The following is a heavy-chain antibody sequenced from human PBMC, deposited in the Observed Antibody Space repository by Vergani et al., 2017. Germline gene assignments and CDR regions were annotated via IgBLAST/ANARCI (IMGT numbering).Heavy chain of an antibody. V-gene: IGHV3-73*01. CDR1: GFTFSGSA. J-gene: IGHJ4*02. CDR3: TRHNMTTDY. D-gene: IGHD4-11*01. Sequence: EVQLLESGGGLVQPGGSLRLSCAASGFTFSGSAMHWVRQASGKGLEWVGRIRSKANSYATAYAASVKGRFTISRDDSKNTAYLQMNSLKTEDTAVYYCTRHNMTTDYWGQGTLVTVSS. CDR2: IRSKANSYAT.